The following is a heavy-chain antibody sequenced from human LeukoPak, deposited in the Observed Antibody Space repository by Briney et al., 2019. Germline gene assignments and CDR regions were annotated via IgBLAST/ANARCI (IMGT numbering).Heavy chain of an antibody. J-gene: IGHJ6*03. Sequence: ASVKVSCKASGYTFTSYYMHWVRQAPGQGLEWMRIIYPSGGSTSYAQKFQGRVTMTRDMSTSTVYMELSSLRSEDTAVYYCASSVGGSYPYYYYYMDVWGKGTTVTVSS. CDR1: GYTFTSYY. D-gene: IGHD1-26*01. CDR3: ASSVGGSYPYYYYYMDV. V-gene: IGHV1-46*01. CDR2: IYPSGGST.